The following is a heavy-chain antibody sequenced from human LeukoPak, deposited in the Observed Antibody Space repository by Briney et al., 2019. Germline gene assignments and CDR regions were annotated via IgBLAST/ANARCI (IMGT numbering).Heavy chain of an antibody. CDR2: VKSRSAGETT. Sequence: GGSLRLSCAASGFSVSNDWMSWVRQAPGKGLEWVARVKSRSAGETTDYAAPVKGRFTISRDDSKNTLYLQMNSLKTEDTAVYYCTLIQGWGSGSYYRDFWGQGTLVTVSS. CDR3: TLIQGWGSGSYYRDF. V-gene: IGHV3-15*01. J-gene: IGHJ4*02. D-gene: IGHD3-10*01. CDR1: GFSVSNDW.